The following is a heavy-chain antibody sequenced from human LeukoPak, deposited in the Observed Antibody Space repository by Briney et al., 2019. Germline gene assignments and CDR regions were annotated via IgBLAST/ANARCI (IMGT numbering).Heavy chain of an antibody. Sequence: SGTLSLTCAVSGGSISSSNWWSWVRQPPGKGLEWIGSIYYSGSTYYNPSLKSRVTISVDTSKNQFSLKLSSVTAADTAVYYCANGPVVVVAATGAFDIWGQGTMVTVSS. CDR3: ANGPVVVVAATGAFDI. CDR2: IYYSGST. J-gene: IGHJ3*02. V-gene: IGHV4-4*02. CDR1: GGSISSSNW. D-gene: IGHD2-15*01.